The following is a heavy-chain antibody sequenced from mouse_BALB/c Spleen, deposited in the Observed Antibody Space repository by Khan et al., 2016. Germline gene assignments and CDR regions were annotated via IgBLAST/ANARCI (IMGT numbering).Heavy chain of an antibody. J-gene: IGHJ2*01. CDR3: ARTARIKY. CDR1: GYSITSGYG. Sequence: EVQLQESGPGLVKPSQSLSLTCTVTGYSITSGYGWNWIRQFPGNKLECMGYISYSGSTNYNPSLKSRISITRDTSKTQFFLQLNSVNTEYTATYYCARTARIKYWAQGTTLTVSS. D-gene: IGHD1-2*01. V-gene: IGHV3-2*02. CDR2: ISYSGST.